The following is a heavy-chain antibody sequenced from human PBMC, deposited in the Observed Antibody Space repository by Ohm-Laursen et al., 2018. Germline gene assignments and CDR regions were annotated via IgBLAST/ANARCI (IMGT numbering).Heavy chain of an antibody. V-gene: IGHV3-11*01. D-gene: IGHD5-24*01. CDR1: GFTFCDYY. CDR2: ISSSGSTI. J-gene: IGHJ5*02. CDR3: ARVSRGTLQSP. Sequence: SLRLSCSASGFTFCDYYMSWIRQATGKGLEWVSYISSSGSTIYYADSVKGQFTISRDNAKNSLYLQMNSLRAEDTAVYYCARVSRGTLQSPWGQGTLVTVSS.